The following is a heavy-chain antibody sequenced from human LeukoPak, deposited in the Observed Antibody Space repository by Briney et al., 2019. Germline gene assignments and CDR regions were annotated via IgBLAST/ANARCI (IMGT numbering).Heavy chain of an antibody. J-gene: IGHJ4*02. Sequence: GGSLRLSCAASTFSFSNYEMNWVRQAPGQGLEWVSYISPTGYTIYYADSVKGRFTISRDSAKSSLNLQMSSLRAEDTAVYYCARVGYHGSGSFDYWGQGTLVTVSS. CDR1: TFSFSNYE. V-gene: IGHV3-48*03. D-gene: IGHD3-10*01. CDR3: ARVGYHGSGSFDY. CDR2: ISPTGYTI.